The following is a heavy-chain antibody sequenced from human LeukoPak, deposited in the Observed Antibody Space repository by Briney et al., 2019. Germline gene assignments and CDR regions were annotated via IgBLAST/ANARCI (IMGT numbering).Heavy chain of an antibody. CDR1: DASISGYY. J-gene: IGHJ4*02. Sequence: PSQTPSLTCTVSDASISGYYWSWIRQPPGKGLEWIGSIHFSGSTNYNPSLRSRVTISVDTSKNQLSLKLSSVTAADTAVYYCARDLGGIYFDYWGQGTLVTVSS. CDR2: IHFSGST. CDR3: ARDLGGIYFDY. D-gene: IGHD1-26*01. V-gene: IGHV4-59*01.